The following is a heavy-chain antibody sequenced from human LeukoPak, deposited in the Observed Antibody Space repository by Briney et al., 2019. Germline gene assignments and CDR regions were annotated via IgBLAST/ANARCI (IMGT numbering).Heavy chain of an antibody. CDR1: GFTFSGSA. CDR3: TSTGATDPFDY. V-gene: IGHV3-73*01. Sequence: GGSLKLSCAASGFTFSGSAMHWVRQASGKGLEWVGRIRSKANSYATAYAASVKGRFTISRDDSKNTAYLQMNSLKTEDTAVYYCTSTGATDPFDYWGQGTLVTVPS. J-gene: IGHJ4*02. CDR2: IRSKANSYAT. D-gene: IGHD1-26*01.